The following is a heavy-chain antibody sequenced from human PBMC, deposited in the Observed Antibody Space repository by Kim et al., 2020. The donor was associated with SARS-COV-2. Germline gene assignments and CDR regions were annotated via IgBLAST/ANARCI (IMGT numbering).Heavy chain of an antibody. CDR3: TRQGAITMVRGASYKFDP. CDR1: GFTFSGSA. D-gene: IGHD3-10*01. J-gene: IGHJ5*02. V-gene: IGHV3-73*01. Sequence: GGSLRLSCAASGFTFSGSAMHWVRQASGKGLEWVGRIRSKANSYATAYAASVKGRFTISRDDSKNTAYLQMNSLKTEDTAVYYCTRQGAITMVRGASYKFDPWGQGTLVTVSS. CDR2: IRSKANSYAT.